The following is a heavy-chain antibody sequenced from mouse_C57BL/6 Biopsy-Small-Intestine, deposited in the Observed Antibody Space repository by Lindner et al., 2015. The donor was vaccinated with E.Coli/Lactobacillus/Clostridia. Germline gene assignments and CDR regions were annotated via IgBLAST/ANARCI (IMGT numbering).Heavy chain of an antibody. Sequence: VQLQESGAELVRPGTSVKVSCKASGYAFTNYLIEWVNQRPGQGLEWIGVISPGSGETNYSEKFKGKATLSADKSSTTAYMQLSSLTSEDSAVYFCARSEYYGSHYFDYWGQGTTLTVSS. CDR3: ARSEYYGSHYFDY. CDR1: GYAFTNYL. D-gene: IGHD1-1*01. CDR2: ISPGSGET. J-gene: IGHJ2*01. V-gene: IGHV1-54*01.